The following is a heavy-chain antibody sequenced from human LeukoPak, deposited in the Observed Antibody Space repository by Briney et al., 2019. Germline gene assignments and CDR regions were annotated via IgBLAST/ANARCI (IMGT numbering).Heavy chain of an antibody. V-gene: IGHV1-18*01. CDR1: GYTFTNYG. D-gene: IGHD2-21*02. CDR2: ISAYNGDT. Sequence: ALVKVSCKASGYTFTNYGISWVRQAPGQGLEWMAWISAYNGDTRFAQKFQGRVILTTDTSTTTAYMDLRNLRSDDTAVYYCARDACVSCGGDCCHDPWGQGTLATVSS. CDR3: ARDACVSCGGDCCHDP. J-gene: IGHJ5*02.